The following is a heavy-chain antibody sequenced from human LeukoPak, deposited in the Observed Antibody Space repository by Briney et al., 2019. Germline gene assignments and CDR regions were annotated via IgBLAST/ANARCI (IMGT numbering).Heavy chain of an antibody. CDR3: ARDDYGDYVLNAFDI. Sequence: ASVKVSCKASGYTFTSYGISWVRRAPGQGLEWMGWISAYNGNTNYAQKLQGRVTMTTDTSTSTAYMELRSLRSDDTAVYYCARDDYGDYVLNAFDIWGQGTMVTVSS. D-gene: IGHD4-17*01. J-gene: IGHJ3*02. CDR1: GYTFTSYG. CDR2: ISAYNGNT. V-gene: IGHV1-18*04.